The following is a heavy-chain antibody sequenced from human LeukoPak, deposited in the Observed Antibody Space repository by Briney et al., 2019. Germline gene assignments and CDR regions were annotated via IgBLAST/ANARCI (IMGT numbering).Heavy chain of an antibody. CDR2: INSDGSST. CDR1: GFSVSDNS. CDR3: ARGRRVRYPSRTGDFDY. D-gene: IGHD2-2*02. V-gene: IGHV3-74*01. Sequence: PGGSLRLSCTVSGFSVSDNSMSWVRQAPGRGLEWVSRINSDGSSTSYADSVKGRFTISRDSAKNTLYLQMNSLRAEDTAVYYCARGRRVRYPSRTGDFDYWGQGTLVTVSS. J-gene: IGHJ4*02.